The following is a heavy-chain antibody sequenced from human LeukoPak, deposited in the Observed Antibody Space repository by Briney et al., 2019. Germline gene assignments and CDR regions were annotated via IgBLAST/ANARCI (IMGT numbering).Heavy chain of an antibody. CDR2: IYYSGST. D-gene: IGHD6-13*01. CDR3: ARHHSSSWYGVWFDP. CDR1: GGSISSSSYY. V-gene: IGHV4-39*01. J-gene: IGHJ5*02. Sequence: SETLSPTCTVSGGSISSSSYYWGWIRQPPGKGLEWIGSIYYSGSTYYNPSLKSRVTISVDTSKNQFSLKLSSVTAADTAVYYCARHHSSSWYGVWFDPWGQGTLVTVSS.